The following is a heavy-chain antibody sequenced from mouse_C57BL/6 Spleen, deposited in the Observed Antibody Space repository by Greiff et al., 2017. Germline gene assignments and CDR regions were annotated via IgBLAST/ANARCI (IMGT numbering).Heavy chain of an antibody. V-gene: IGHV14-3*01. CDR2: IDPADGST. CDR1: GFNIQNTD. CDR3: ARPLSSRGDAMDY. J-gene: IGHJ4*01. D-gene: IGHD1-1*01. Sequence: VQLQQSVAELVRPGASVKLSCTATGFNIQNTDMHWVKQRPEQGLEWIGRIDPADGSTKYAPKFQGTATITADPSSNTAYLQLSSLTCEDTAIYYCARPLSSRGDAMDYWGQGTSVTVSA.